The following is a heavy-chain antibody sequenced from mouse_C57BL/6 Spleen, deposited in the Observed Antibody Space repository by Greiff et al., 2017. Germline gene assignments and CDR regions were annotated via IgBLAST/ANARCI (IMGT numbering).Heavy chain of an antibody. V-gene: IGHV14-4*01. Sequence: EVQLMESGAELVRPGASVKLSCTASGFNIKDDYMHWVKQRPEQGLEWIGWIDPETGDTEYASKFQGKATITADTSSNTAYLQLSSLTSEDTAVYYCSTLRDGYYVADWGQGTLVTVAA. CDR3: STLRDGYYVAD. J-gene: IGHJ3*01. CDR1: GFNIKDDY. CDR2: IDPETGDT. D-gene: IGHD2-3*01.